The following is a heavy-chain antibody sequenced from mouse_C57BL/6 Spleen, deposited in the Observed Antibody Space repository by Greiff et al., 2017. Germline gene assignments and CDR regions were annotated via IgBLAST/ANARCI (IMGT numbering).Heavy chain of an antibody. V-gene: IGHV1-76*01. Sequence: QVQLQQSGAELVRPGASVKLSCKASGYTFTDYYINWVKQRPGQGLEWIARIYPGSGNTYYNEKFKGKATLTAEKSSSTAYMQLSSLTSEDSAVYFCARSVYYGSSYDWYFDVWGTGTTVTVSS. CDR3: ARSVYYGSSYDWYFDV. CDR2: IYPGSGNT. CDR1: GYTFTDYY. D-gene: IGHD1-1*01. J-gene: IGHJ1*03.